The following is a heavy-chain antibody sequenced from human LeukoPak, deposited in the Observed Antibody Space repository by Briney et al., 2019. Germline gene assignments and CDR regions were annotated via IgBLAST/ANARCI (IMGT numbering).Heavy chain of an antibody. CDR1: GFTFSSYG. CDR2: IRYDGSNK. D-gene: IGHD3-16*01. J-gene: IGHJ4*02. Sequence: GGSLRLSCAASGFTFSSYGMHWVRQAPGKGLEWVAFIRYDGSNKYYADSVKGRFTISRDNSKNTLYLQMNSQRAEDTAVYYCAKDASLLGDYFDYWGQGTLVTVSS. CDR3: AKDASLLGDYFDY. V-gene: IGHV3-30*02.